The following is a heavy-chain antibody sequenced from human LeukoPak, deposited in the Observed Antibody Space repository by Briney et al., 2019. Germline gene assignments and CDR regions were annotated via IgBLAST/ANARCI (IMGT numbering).Heavy chain of an antibody. CDR3: ARVPPPTGYSSSWRRNFDY. CDR1: GYTFTSYG. D-gene: IGHD6-13*01. CDR2: ISAYNGNT. V-gene: IGHV1-18*01. J-gene: IGHJ4*02. Sequence: ASVKVSCKASGYTFTSYGISWVRQAPGQGLEWMGWISAYNGNTNYAQKLQGRVTMTTDTSTSTAYMELRSLRSDDTAVYYCARVPPPTGYSSSWRRNFDYWGQGTLVTVSS.